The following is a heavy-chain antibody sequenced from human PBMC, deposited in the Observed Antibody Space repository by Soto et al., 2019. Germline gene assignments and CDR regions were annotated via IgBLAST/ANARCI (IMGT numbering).Heavy chain of an antibody. CDR3: ARVPRYCSSTSCLRYNWFDP. Sequence: QVQLVQSGAEVKKPGASVKVSCKASGYTFTSYAMHWVRQAPGQRLEWMGWINAGNGNTKYSQKFQGRVTITRDTSASTAYMELSSLRSEDTAVYYCARVPRYCSSTSCLRYNWFDPWGQGTLVTVSS. D-gene: IGHD2-2*01. CDR1: GYTFTSYA. CDR2: INAGNGNT. V-gene: IGHV1-3*01. J-gene: IGHJ5*02.